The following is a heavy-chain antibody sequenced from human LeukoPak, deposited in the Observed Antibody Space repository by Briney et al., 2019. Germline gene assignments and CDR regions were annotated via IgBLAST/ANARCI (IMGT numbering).Heavy chain of an antibody. CDR3: ASDGSGSLGEYAFDI. CDR1: GYTFTGYY. V-gene: IGHV1-46*01. CDR2: INPSGGST. D-gene: IGHD3-10*01. Sequence: ASVKVSCKASGYTFTGYYMHWVRQAPGQGLEWMGIINPSGGSTSYAQKFQGRVTMTRDMSTSTVYMELSSLRSEDTAVYYCASDGSGSLGEYAFDIWGQGTMVTVSS. J-gene: IGHJ3*02.